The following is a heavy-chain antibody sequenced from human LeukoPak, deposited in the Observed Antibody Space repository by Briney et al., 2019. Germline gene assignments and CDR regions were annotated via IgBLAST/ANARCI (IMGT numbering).Heavy chain of an antibody. CDR1: GFSLRNYN. CDR2: ISSSSSYI. V-gene: IGHV3-21*01. Sequence: GGSLRLSCAASGFSLRNYNMNWVRQAPGKGLEWVSSISSSSSYIYYADSVKGRFTISRDNAKNSLYLQMNSLRAEDTAVYYCARDKSRYCSGGSCYGWFDPWGQGTLVTVSS. CDR3: ARDKSRYCSGGSCYGWFDP. D-gene: IGHD2-15*01. J-gene: IGHJ5*02.